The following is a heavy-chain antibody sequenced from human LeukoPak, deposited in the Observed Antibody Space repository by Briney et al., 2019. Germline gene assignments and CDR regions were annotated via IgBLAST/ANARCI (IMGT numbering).Heavy chain of an antibody. Sequence: GRSLRLSCAASGFTFDDYAMPWVRQAPGKGLEWVSGISWNSGSIGYADSVKGRFTISRDNAKNSLYLQMNSLRAEDTALYYCAKDSLSTPVALRYFDWYYPTGYMDVWGKGTTVTVSS. J-gene: IGHJ6*03. CDR1: GFTFDDYA. D-gene: IGHD3-9*01. V-gene: IGHV3-9*01. CDR2: ISWNSGSI. CDR3: AKDSLSTPVALRYFDWYYPTGYMDV.